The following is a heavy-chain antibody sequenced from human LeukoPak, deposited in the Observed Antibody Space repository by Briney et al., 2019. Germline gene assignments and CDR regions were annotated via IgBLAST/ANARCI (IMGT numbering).Heavy chain of an antibody. CDR2: ISGSGGST. CDR3: AKEIYGDTTGGRFQH. J-gene: IGHJ1*01. CDR1: GFTFSSYG. V-gene: IGHV3-23*01. D-gene: IGHD4-17*01. Sequence: GGSLRLSCAASGFTFSSYGMRWVRQTPGKGLEWVSAISGSGGSTYDAVSVKGRFTSSRDNSTNTLYLQMNSLRAEDTAVFYCAKEIYGDTTGGRFQHWGQGTLVTVSS.